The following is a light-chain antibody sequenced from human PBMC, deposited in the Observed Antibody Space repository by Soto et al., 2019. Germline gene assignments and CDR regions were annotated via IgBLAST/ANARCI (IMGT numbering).Light chain of an antibody. Sequence: QSALTQPASVSGSPVQALTISCTGTSSDVGGYNYVSSYQYQSGKAPTLMIHEVSSRPSGVSNRFSGSKSGNTASLTISGLQAEDEADYYCSSYTSSRAYVFGIGTKVTVL. CDR2: EVS. V-gene: IGLV2-14*01. J-gene: IGLJ1*01. CDR3: SSYTSSRAYV. CDR1: SSDVGGYNY.